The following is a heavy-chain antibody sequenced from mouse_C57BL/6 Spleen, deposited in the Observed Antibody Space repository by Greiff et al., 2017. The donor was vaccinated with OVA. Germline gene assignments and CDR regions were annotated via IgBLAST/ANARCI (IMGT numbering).Heavy chain of an antibody. CDR2: IWLDDDK. V-gene: IGHV8-8*01. D-gene: IGHD1-1*01. J-gene: IGHJ1*03. CDR3: ARIGYYYGSSPTVFDV. CDR1: GFSLSTFGMG. Sequence: QVTLKESGPGILQPSQTLSLTCSFSGFSLSTFGMGVGWIRQPSGKGLEWLAHIWLDDDKYYNPALKSRLTISKDTSKNQVFLKIANVDTADTATYYCARIGYYYGSSPTVFDVWGTGTTVTVSS.